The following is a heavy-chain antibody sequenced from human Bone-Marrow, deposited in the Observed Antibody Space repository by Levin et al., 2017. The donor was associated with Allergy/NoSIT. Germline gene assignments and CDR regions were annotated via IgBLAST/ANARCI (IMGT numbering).Heavy chain of an antibody. D-gene: IGHD6-13*01. CDR1: GFRFNEHG. CDR2: IDWNGANI. V-gene: IGHV3-20*04. J-gene: IGHJ4*02. CDR3: AREPYSSTWYAFDY. Sequence: GESLKISCAASGFRFNEHGMSWVRQVPGKGLEWVSGIDWNGANIGYSDSVKGRFTISRDNGKNSLYLQMNSLTAEDTALYYCAREPYSSTWYAFDYWGQGILVTVSS.